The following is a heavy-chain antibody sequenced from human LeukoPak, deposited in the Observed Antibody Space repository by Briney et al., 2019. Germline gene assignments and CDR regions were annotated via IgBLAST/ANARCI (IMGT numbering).Heavy chain of an antibody. V-gene: IGHV3-30-3*01. CDR1: GFTFSSYA. Sequence: GGSLRLSCAASGFTFSSYAMHWVRQAPGKGLEWVAVISYDGSNKYYADSVKGRFTISRDNSKNTLYLQMNSLRAEDTAVYYRAVAFYGDYEPSVFDYWGQGTLVTVSS. D-gene: IGHD4-17*01. CDR2: ISYDGSNK. CDR3: AVAFYGDYEPSVFDY. J-gene: IGHJ4*02.